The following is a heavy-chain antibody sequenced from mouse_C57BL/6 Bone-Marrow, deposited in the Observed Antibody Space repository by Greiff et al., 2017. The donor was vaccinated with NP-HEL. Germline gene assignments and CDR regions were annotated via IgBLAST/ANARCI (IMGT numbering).Heavy chain of an antibody. D-gene: IGHD1-1*01. V-gene: IGHV1-7*01. CDR1: GYTFTSYW. J-gene: IGHJ3*01. Sequence: VQRVESGAELAKPGASVKLSCKASGYTFTSYWMHWVKQRPGQGLEWIGYINPSSGYTKYNQKFKDKATLTADKSSSTAYMQLSSLTYEDSAVYYCASDYGSSYGFAYWGQGTLVTVSA. CDR3: ASDYGSSYGFAY. CDR2: INPSSGYT.